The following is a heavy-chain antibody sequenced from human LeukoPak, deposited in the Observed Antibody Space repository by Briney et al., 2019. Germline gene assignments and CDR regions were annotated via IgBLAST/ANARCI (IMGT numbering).Heavy chain of an antibody. V-gene: IGHV3-21*01. Sequence: GGSLRLSCAASGFTFSSYSMNWVRQAPGKGLEWVSYISPSSSYIYYADSVKGRFTISRDNAKNSLYLQMNSLRAEDTAVYYCARDSVGVPAAQGAPLTHFDYWGQGTLVTVSS. J-gene: IGHJ4*02. CDR1: GFTFSSYS. D-gene: IGHD2-2*01. CDR2: ISPSSSYI. CDR3: ARDSVGVPAAQGAPLTHFDY.